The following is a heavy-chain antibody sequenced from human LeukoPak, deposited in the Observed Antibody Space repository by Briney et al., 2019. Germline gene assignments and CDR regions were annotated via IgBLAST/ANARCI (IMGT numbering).Heavy chain of an antibody. CDR1: GGTFSSYA. CDR2: IIPIFGTA. Sequence: GASVKVSCKASGGTFSSYAISWVRQAPGQGLEWMGGIIPIFGTANYAQKFQGRVTITADTSTSTAYMELRSLRSDDTAVYYCARGSSGWYRLFIDYWGQGTLVTVSS. CDR3: ARGSSGWYRLFIDY. V-gene: IGHV1-69*06. J-gene: IGHJ4*02. D-gene: IGHD6-19*01.